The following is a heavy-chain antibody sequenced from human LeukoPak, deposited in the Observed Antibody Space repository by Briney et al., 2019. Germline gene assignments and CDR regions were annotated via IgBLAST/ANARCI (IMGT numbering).Heavy chain of an antibody. CDR3: AREDSGSYDPGSFDI. CDR1: GFTFSNYR. D-gene: IGHD1-26*01. CDR2: ISVTSSYI. V-gene: IGHV3-21*01. Sequence: GGSLRLSCAASGFTFSNYRMNWVRQAPGKGLEWGSSISVTSSYIYYADSVKGRFTISRDNANSSLSLQMHSLRAEDTSVYYCAREDSGSYDPGSFDIWGQGTLVTVSS. J-gene: IGHJ3*02.